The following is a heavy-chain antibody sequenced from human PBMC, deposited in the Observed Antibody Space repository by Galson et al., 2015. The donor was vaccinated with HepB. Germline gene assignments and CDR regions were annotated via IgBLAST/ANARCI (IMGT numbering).Heavy chain of an antibody. CDR2: IYHSGDT. CDR1: GGSISTSNW. D-gene: IGHD2-21*01. V-gene: IGHV4-4*02. CDR3: ARVTYHGSEFDF. J-gene: IGHJ5*01. Sequence: TLSLTCAVSGGSISTSNWWSWVRQSPGKGLEWIGEIYHSGDTNYNPSLQSRVTISIDRSKRQFSLKLRSVTAADTALYYCARVTYHGSEFDFWGQGALVTVSS.